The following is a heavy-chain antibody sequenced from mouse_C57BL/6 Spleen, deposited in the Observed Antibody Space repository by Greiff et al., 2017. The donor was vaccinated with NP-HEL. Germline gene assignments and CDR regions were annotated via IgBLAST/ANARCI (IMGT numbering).Heavy chain of an antibody. CDR1: GYAFSSSW. CDR2: IYPGDGDT. Sequence: VQLQQSGPELVKPGASVKISCKASGYAFSSSWMNWVKQRPGKGLEWIGRIYPGDGDTNYNGKFKGKATLTADKSSSTAYMQLSSLTSEDSAVYFCARWDPGFAYWGQGTLVTVSA. CDR3: ARWDPGFAY. V-gene: IGHV1-82*01. J-gene: IGHJ3*01. D-gene: IGHD4-1*01.